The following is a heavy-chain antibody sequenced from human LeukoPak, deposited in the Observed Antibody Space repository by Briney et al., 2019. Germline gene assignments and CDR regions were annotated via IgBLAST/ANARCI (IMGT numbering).Heavy chain of an antibody. J-gene: IGHJ4*02. CDR2: INPNSGGT. D-gene: IGHD3-22*01. V-gene: IGHV1-2*02. CDR1: GYTFTGYY. Sequence: ASVKVSCKASGYTFTGYYMHWVRQAPGQGLEWMGWINPNSGGTNYAQKFQGRVTMTRDTSISTAYMELSRLRSDDTAVYYCARDSSGYYRNPPFDYWGQGTLVTVSS. CDR3: ARDSSGYYRNPPFDY.